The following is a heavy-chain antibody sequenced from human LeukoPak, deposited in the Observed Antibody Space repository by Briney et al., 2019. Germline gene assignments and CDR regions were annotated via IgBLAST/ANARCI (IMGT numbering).Heavy chain of an antibody. Sequence: SETLSLTCAVYGGSFSGHYWSWIRQPPGKGLEWIGEINHSGSNNYNPSLKSRVTISVDTSKNQFSLKLSAVTAADTAVYYCASSDYYGSGSYDPWGQGTLVTVSS. V-gene: IGHV4-34*01. D-gene: IGHD3-10*01. J-gene: IGHJ5*02. CDR3: ASSDYYGSGSYDP. CDR1: GGSFSGHY. CDR2: INHSGSN.